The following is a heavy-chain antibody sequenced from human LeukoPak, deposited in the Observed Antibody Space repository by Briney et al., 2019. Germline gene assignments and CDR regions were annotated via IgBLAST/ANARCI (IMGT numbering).Heavy chain of an antibody. V-gene: IGHV4-61*01. CDR1: GVSVSRGSYY. CDR3: ARGRLGATY. D-gene: IGHD1-26*01. J-gene: IGHJ4*02. CDR2: IHHSGTT. Sequence: PSETLSLTCTVSGVSVSRGSYYWSCTRQPPGKGLEWIGYIHHSGTTNYSPSLKSRVTISVDMSKNQFFLNLTSVTAADTAVYYCARGRLGATYWGQGTLVTVSS.